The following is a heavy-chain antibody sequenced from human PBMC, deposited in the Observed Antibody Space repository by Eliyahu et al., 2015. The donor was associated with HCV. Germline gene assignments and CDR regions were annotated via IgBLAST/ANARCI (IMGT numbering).Heavy chain of an antibody. CDR3: ATGRLGDLSLPNFDY. J-gene: IGHJ4*02. CDR2: VDPGDGEA. Sequence: EVQLVQSGAEVKRPGATVKISCKVSGYTFTGYDIHWVRLAPGKGLEWMGLVDPGDGEAIYAEKFQGRVTLTAEKSTDTTYMAMSSPRSEDTAVYFCATGRLGDLSLPNFDYWGQGTLVTVSS. CDR1: GYTFTGYD. D-gene: IGHD3-16*02. V-gene: IGHV1-69-2*01.